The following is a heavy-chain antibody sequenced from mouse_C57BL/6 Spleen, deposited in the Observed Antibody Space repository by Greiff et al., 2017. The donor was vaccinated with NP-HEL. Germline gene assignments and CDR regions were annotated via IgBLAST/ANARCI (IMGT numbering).Heavy chain of an antibody. Sequence: QVHVKQPGAELVRPGTSVKLSCKASGYTFTSYWMHWVKQRPGQGLEWIGVIDPSDSYTNYNQKFKGKATLTVDTSSSTAYMQLSSLTSEDSAVYYCGLGEFDYWGQGTTLTVSS. J-gene: IGHJ2*01. CDR2: IDPSDSYT. V-gene: IGHV1-59*01. D-gene: IGHD4-1*01. CDR1: GYTFTSYW. CDR3: GLGEFDY.